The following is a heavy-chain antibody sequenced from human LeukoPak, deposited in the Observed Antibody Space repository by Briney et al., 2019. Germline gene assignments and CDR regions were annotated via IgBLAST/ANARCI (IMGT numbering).Heavy chain of an antibody. V-gene: IGHV3-49*04. CDR2: IRSKIYGGTP. CDR3: TRDQTPYY. J-gene: IGHJ4*02. Sequence: GGSLRLSCTASGFTFGDYAMTWVRQAPGKGLEWVGFIRSKIYGGTPEYAASVKGRFTISRDDSQGIAYLQINSLKTEDTAVYYCTRDQTPYYWGQGTLVTVSS. CDR1: GFTFGDYA.